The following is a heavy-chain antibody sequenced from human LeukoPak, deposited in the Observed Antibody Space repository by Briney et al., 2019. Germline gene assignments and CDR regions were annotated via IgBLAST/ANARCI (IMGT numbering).Heavy chain of an antibody. J-gene: IGHJ4*02. V-gene: IGHV4-61*02. Sequence: SETLSLTCTVSGGSISSGSYYWSWIRQPAGKGLEWIGRICTSGSTNYNPSLKSRVTISVDTSKNQFSLKLSSVTAADTAVYYCAREATVISPDFDYWGQGTLVTVSS. CDR2: ICTSGST. D-gene: IGHD4-17*01. CDR3: AREATVISPDFDY. CDR1: GGSISSGSYY.